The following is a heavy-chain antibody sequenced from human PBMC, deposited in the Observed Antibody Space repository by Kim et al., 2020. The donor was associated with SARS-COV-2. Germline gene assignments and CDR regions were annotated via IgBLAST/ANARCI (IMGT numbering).Heavy chain of an antibody. Sequence: KGRFTISRDNSMNTLHLQVNSLRGEDTALYYCAKDRGHCSGGSCYSIDYWGQGTLVTVSS. J-gene: IGHJ4*02. D-gene: IGHD2-15*01. V-gene: IGHV3-30*02. CDR3: AKDRGHCSGGSCYSIDY.